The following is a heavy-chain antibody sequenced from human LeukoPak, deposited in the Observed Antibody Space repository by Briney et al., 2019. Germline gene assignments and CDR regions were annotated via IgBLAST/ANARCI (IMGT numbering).Heavy chain of an antibody. CDR3: ARGLWFDP. J-gene: IGHJ5*02. CDR1: GFTFSSYG. CDR2: IQYDGSNK. Sequence: GGSLRLSCAASGFTFSSYGMHWVRQAPGKGLEWVTFIQYDGSNKYYADSVKGRFTISRDNSKNTLYLQMNSLRAEDTAMYYCARGLWFDPWGQGTLVTVSS. V-gene: IGHV3-30*02.